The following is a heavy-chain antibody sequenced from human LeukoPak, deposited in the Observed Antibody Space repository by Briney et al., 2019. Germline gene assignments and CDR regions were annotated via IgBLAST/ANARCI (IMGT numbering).Heavy chain of an antibody. CDR1: GYTFTSYG. D-gene: IGHD3-10*01. Sequence: SVKVSCKASGYTFTSYGISWVRQAPGQGLEWMGGIIPIFGTANYAQKFQGRVTITTDESTSTAYMELSSLRSEDTAVYYCARDRPRKYYYGSGNYYYYYMDVWGKGTTVTVSS. CDR3: ARDRPRKYYYGSGNYYYYYMDV. J-gene: IGHJ6*03. CDR2: IIPIFGTA. V-gene: IGHV1-69*05.